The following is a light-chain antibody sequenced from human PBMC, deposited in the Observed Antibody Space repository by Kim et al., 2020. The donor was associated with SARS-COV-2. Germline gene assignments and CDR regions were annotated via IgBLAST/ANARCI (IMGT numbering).Light chain of an antibody. CDR2: AGS. V-gene: IGKV1-8*01. CDR1: QGISSS. Sequence: ASTGDRISLTGRAGQGISSSLAPYKQRPGSAPKLLIYAGSSLQSGVPSRFSASGSGTDFTLPLGYLQAQEIATYYCEQYYTSPRTFDQGTKVDI. CDR3: EQYYTSPRT. J-gene: IGKJ1*01.